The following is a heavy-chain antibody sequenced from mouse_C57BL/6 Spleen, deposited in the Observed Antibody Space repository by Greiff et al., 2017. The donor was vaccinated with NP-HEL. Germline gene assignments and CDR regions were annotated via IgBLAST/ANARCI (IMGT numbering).Heavy chain of an antibody. V-gene: IGHV1-54*01. J-gene: IGHJ4*01. Sequence: VQLQQSGAELVRPGTSVKVSCKASGYAFTNYLIEWVKQRPGQGLEWIGVINPGSGGTNYNEKFKGKATLTADKSSSTAYMQLSSLTSEDSAVYFCARSTTVVAPMDYWGQGTSGTVSS. CDR1: GYAFTNYL. CDR2: INPGSGGT. CDR3: ARSTTVVAPMDY. D-gene: IGHD1-1*01.